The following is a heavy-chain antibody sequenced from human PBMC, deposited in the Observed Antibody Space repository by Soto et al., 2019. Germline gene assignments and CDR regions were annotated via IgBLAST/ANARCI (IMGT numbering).Heavy chain of an antibody. D-gene: IGHD2-2*01. CDR2: IIPIFDTA. Sequence: SVKVSCKTSGGTFSSYAISWVRQAPGQGLEWMGGIIPIFDTANYAQKFQGRVTITADESTSTAYMELSSLRSEDTAVYYCARHDCISTSCYCYYYYRKVVWGQGTRVTASS. V-gene: IGHV1-69*13. CDR3: ARHDCISTSCYCYYYYRKVV. CDR1: GGTFSSYA. J-gene: IGHJ6*02.